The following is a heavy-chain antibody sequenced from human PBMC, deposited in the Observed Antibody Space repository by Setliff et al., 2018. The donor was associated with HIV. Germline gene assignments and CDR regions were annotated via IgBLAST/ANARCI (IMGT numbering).Heavy chain of an antibody. J-gene: IGHJ6*03. Sequence: GSLRLSCAASGFTFSSYAMSWVRQAPGKGLDWVSAISSSGGSTYYADSVKGRFTISRDNSKNTLYLQMNSLRAEDTAVYYCAKGSGKITIYYYYMDVWGKGTTVTVSS. CDR2: ISSSGGST. CDR3: AKGSGKITIYYYYMDV. D-gene: IGHD3-3*01. V-gene: IGHV3-23*01. CDR1: GFTFSSYA.